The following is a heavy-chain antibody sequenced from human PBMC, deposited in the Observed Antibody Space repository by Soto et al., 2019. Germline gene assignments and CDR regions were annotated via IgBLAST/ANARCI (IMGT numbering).Heavy chain of an antibody. V-gene: IGHV3-13*01. CDR2: IGTAGDT. Sequence: GGSLRLSCVASGFTFSSYDVHWVRQATGKGLEWVSAIGTAGDTYYPGSVKGRFTISRENAKNSLYLQMNSLRAGDTAVYYCARACCSGGSCYDAFDIWGQGTMVTVSS. CDR3: ARACCSGGSCYDAFDI. CDR1: GFTFSSYD. D-gene: IGHD2-15*01. J-gene: IGHJ3*02.